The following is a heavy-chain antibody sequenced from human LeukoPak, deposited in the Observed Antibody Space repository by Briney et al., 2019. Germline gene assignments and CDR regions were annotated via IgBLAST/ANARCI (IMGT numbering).Heavy chain of an antibody. CDR3: ARGGLRGTHYYYYMDV. J-gene: IGHJ6*03. Sequence: ASVKVSCKASGGTFSSYAISWVRQAPGQGLEWRGGIIPIFGTANYAQKFQGRVTITADESTSTAYMELSSLRSEDTAVYYCARGGLRGTHYYYYMDVWGKGTTVTISS. CDR2: IIPIFGTA. D-gene: IGHD3-10*01. CDR1: GGTFSSYA. V-gene: IGHV1-69*13.